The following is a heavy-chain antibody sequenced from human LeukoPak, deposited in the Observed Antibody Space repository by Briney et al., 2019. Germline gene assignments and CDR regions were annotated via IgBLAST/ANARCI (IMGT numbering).Heavy chain of an antibody. Sequence: GGSLRLSCAASGFTVSSNYMSWVRQAPGKGLEWVSVIYSGGSTDYADSVKGRFTISRDNSKNTLYLQMNSLRAEDTAVYYCAKVSGVVVPAAIRDAFDIWGQGTMVTVSS. CDR2: IYSGGST. D-gene: IGHD2-2*02. CDR1: GFTVSSNY. V-gene: IGHV3-53*05. CDR3: AKVSGVVVPAAIRDAFDI. J-gene: IGHJ3*02.